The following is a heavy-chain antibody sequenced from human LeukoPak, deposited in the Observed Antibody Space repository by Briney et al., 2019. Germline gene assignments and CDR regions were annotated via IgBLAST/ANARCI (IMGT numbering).Heavy chain of an antibody. Sequence: TSETLSLTCTVYGGSFSGYYWSWIRQPPGKGLEWIGEINHSGSTNYNPSLKSRVTISVDTSKTQFSLNLNSMTAEDTAVYYCAGDQAGARGPFDYWGQGTLVTVSS. J-gene: IGHJ4*02. CDR3: AGDQAGARGPFDY. CDR1: GGSFSGYY. D-gene: IGHD6-19*01. V-gene: IGHV4-34*01. CDR2: INHSGST.